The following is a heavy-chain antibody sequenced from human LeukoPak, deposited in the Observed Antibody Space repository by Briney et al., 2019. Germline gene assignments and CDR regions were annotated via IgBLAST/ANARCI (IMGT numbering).Heavy chain of an antibody. CDR3: ARDNSVGDVAWWFDP. Sequence: ASVKVSCKASGYSFTSHYMHWVRQAPGQGLEWLGLINPSGSSTLYAQKFQGRITMTRDMSTTTDYMELSSLTYDDTAVYNCARDNSVGDVAWWFDPWGQGTLVTVSS. V-gene: IGHV1-46*01. J-gene: IGHJ5*02. D-gene: IGHD1-26*01. CDR1: GYSFTSHY. CDR2: INPSGSST.